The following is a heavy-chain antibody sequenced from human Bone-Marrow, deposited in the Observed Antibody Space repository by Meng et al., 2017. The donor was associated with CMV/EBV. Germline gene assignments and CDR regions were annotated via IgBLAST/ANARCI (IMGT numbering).Heavy chain of an antibody. CDR2: IYYSGST. J-gene: IGHJ4*02. Sequence: ESLKISCTVSGGSISSYYWSWIRQPPGKGLEWIGYIYYSGSTNYNPSLKSRVTISVDTSKNQFSLKLSSVTAADTAVYYCARSVVPAAVYDYWGQGTLVTVYS. V-gene: IGHV4-59*12. D-gene: IGHD2-2*01. CDR3: ARSVVPAAVYDY. CDR1: GGSISSYY.